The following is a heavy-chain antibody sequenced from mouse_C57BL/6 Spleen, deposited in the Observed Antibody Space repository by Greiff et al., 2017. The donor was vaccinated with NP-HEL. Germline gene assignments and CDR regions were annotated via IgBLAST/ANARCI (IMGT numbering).Heavy chain of an antibody. CDR2: IDPETGGT. Sequence: QVQLKQSGAELVRPGASVTLSCKASGYTFTDYEMHWVKQTPVHGLEWIGAIDPETGGTAYNQKFKGKAILTADKSSSTAYMELRSLTSEDSAVYYCTRAGPYAMDYWGQGTSVTVSS. CDR3: TRAGPYAMDY. V-gene: IGHV1-15*01. J-gene: IGHJ4*01. CDR1: GYTFTDYE.